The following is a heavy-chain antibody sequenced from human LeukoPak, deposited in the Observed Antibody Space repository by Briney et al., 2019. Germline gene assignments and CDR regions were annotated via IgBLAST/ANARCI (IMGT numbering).Heavy chain of an antibody. J-gene: IGHJ4*02. D-gene: IGHD6-19*01. V-gene: IGHV4-39*01. CDR3: ARAKIAVAGFDY. Sequence: SETLSLTCTVSGGSISSSSYYWGWIRQPPGKGLEWIGSIYYSGSTYYNPSLKSRVTISVDTSKNQFSLKLSSVTAADTAVYYCARAKIAVAGFDYWGQGTLVNVSS. CDR1: GGSISSSSYY. CDR2: IYYSGST.